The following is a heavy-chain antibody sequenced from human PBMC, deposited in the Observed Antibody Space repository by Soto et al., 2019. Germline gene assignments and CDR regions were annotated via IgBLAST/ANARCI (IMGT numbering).Heavy chain of an antibody. CDR1: TDSSSFTNSY. D-gene: IGHD3-10*01. V-gene: IGHV4-39*01. J-gene: IGHJ4*02. CDR2: SSYNGGT. Sequence: SETLSLTCTVSTDSSSFTNSYWGWIRQPPGKGLQWIGSSSYNGGTFYNPSLKGRVVISFDTSKKQSSLQVTSVTAADTAVYFCARHRIEVVWRGFDFWGQGSPVTVSS. CDR3: ARHRIEVVWRGFDF.